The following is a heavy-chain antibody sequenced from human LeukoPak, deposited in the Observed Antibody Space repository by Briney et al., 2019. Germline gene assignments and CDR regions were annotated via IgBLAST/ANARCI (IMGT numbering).Heavy chain of an antibody. D-gene: IGHD3-22*01. CDR2: ISYDGSNK. J-gene: IGHJ4*02. CDR1: GFTFSGYG. Sequence: PGRSLRLSCAASGFTFSGYGMHWVRQAPGKGLEWVAVISYDGSNKYYADSVKGRFTISRDNSKNTLYLQMNSLRAEDTAVYYCAKPSYYYDSSGYLPDYWGQGTLVTVSS. CDR3: AKPSYYYDSSGYLPDY. V-gene: IGHV3-30*18.